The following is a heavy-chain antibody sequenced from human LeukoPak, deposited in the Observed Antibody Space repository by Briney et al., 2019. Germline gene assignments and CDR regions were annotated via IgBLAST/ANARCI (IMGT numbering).Heavy chain of an antibody. CDR2: ISRSGDTT. V-gene: IGHV3-23*01. CDR3: ARIIREVTAIIYFDY. J-gene: IGHJ4*02. CDR1: GFTFSSYA. Sequence: GGSLRLSCAASGFTFSSYAMSWFRPAPGKGLEWVSAISRSGDTTYYADSVKGRFTISRDNSKNTLYLQMNSLRAEDTAVYYCARIIREVTAIIYFDYWGQGTLVTVSS. D-gene: IGHD2-21*02.